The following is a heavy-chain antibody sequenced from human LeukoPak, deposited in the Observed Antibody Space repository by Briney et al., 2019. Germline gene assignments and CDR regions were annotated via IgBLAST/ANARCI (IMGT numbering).Heavy chain of an antibody. Sequence: GGSLRLSCAASGFTFSSYEMNWVRQAPGKGLEWVALISYDGSNKYYADSVKGRFTISRDNSKDTLYLQMNSLRAEDTAMYYCAKVDTDYYDSSGYYAGQYFQHWGQGTLVTVSS. CDR3: AKVDTDYYDSSGYYAGQYFQH. D-gene: IGHD3-22*01. CDR2: ISYDGSNK. J-gene: IGHJ1*01. V-gene: IGHV3-30*18. CDR1: GFTFSSYE.